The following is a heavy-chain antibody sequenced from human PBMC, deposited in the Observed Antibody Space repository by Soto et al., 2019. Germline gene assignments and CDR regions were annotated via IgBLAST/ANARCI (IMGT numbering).Heavy chain of an antibody. J-gene: IGHJ5*02. CDR2: IYYSGST. CDR1: GGSISSYC. CDR3: PRVGRGSGSPFDP. V-gene: IGHV4-59*01. Sequence: SETRSRTWTVSGGSISSYCWSWMRQPPGKGLEWIGYIYYSGSTNYNPSLKSRVTISVDTSKNQFSLKLSSVTAADTAVYYCPRVGRGSGSPFDPWGQGTLVTVSS. D-gene: IGHD1-26*01.